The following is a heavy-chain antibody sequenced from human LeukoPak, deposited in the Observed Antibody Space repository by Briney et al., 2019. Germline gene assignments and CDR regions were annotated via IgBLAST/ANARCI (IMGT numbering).Heavy chain of an antibody. Sequence: PGGSLRLSCAASGFTFSSYAMSWVRQAPGKGLEWVSDISGSGASTYYADSVKGRFTISRHNSKNTLHLQINSLRAEDTAVYYCARDLYRTVVVPHYFDYWGQGTLVTVSS. CDR3: ARDLYRTVVVPHYFDY. J-gene: IGHJ4*02. V-gene: IGHV3-23*01. CDR2: ISGSGAST. CDR1: GFTFSSYA. D-gene: IGHD3-22*01.